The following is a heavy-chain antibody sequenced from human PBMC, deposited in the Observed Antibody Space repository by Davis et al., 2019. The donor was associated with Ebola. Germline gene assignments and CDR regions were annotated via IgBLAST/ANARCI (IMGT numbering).Heavy chain of an antibody. Sequence: PSETLSLTCTVPGGSISSYYWSWIRQPPGKGLEWLGYLYYSGSTNYNPSLKSRVTISVDTSKNQFSLKLSSVTAADTAVYYCARGDDFWCGLYYYYGMDVWGQGTTVTVSS. CDR3: ARGDDFWCGLYYYYGMDV. D-gene: IGHD3-3*01. J-gene: IGHJ6*02. CDR1: GGSISSYY. V-gene: IGHV4-59*01. CDR2: LYYSGST.